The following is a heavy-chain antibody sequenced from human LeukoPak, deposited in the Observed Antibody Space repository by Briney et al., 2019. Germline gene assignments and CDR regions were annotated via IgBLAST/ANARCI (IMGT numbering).Heavy chain of an antibody. CDR1: GYTFTTCA. CDR3: ARSYSSGWCDY. D-gene: IGHD6-19*01. Sequence: GASEKVSCKASGYTFTTCAMHWVRQAPGQRLEWMGWINGDNGNTKYSQKFQGRVTISRDTSASTAYMELSSLRSEDTAVYYCARSYSSGWCDYWGQGTLVTVSS. J-gene: IGHJ4*02. V-gene: IGHV1-3*01. CDR2: INGDNGNT.